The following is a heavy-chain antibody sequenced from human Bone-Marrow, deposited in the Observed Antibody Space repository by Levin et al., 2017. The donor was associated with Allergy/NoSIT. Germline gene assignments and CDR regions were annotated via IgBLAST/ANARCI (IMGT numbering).Heavy chain of an antibody. J-gene: IGHJ4*02. CDR3: AKTGGNHRHEFDS. CDR1: GFTFSNHG. V-gene: IGHV3-30*18. CDR2: SSYDGSDE. Sequence: GGSLRLSCVGSGFTFSNHGIHWVRQAPGKGLEWVSVSSYDGSDEYYGESVRGRITMSRDNSKNTVFLQIDTVRPDDTALYYCAKTGGNHRHEFDSWGQGILVTVSS. D-gene: IGHD1-1*01.